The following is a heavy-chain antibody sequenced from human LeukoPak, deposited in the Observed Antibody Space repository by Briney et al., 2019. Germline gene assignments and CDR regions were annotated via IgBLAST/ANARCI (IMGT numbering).Heavy chain of an antibody. V-gene: IGHV1-2*02. CDR2: INPYSGGT. CDR1: GYTFTNYY. CDR3: ARDSTFRCVNGVCLFDP. J-gene: IGHJ5*02. Sequence: ASVKVSCKASGYTFTNYYIHWVRQAPGQGLEWMGWINPYSGGTSYAQKFQGRVTMTRDTSSSTAYMELSRLRSDDTAVYYCARDSTFRCVNGVCLFDPWGQGTLVTVSS. D-gene: IGHD2-8*01.